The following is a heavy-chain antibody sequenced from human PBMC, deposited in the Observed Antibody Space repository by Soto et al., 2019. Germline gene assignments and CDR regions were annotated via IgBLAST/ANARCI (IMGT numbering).Heavy chain of an antibody. D-gene: IGHD5-12*01. V-gene: IGHV3-53*04. CDR3: ARDLATPWPSYGMDV. J-gene: IGHJ6*02. Sequence: EVQLVESGGGLVQPGGSLRLSCAASGFTVSSNYMSWVRQAPGKGLEWVSVIYSGGSTYYADSVKGRFTISRHNSKNTLYLQMNSLRAEDTAVYYCARDLATPWPSYGMDVWGQGNTVTVSS. CDR1: GFTVSSNY. CDR2: IYSGGST.